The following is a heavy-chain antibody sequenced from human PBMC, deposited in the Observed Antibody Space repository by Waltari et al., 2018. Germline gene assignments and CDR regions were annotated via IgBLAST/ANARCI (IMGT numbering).Heavy chain of an antibody. J-gene: IGHJ5*02. V-gene: IGHV1-69*12. CDR1: GGTFSSYA. D-gene: IGHD6-6*01. CDR2: IIPIFGTA. Sequence: QVQLVQSGAEVKKPGSSVKVSCKASGGTFSSYAISWVRQAPGQGLEWMGGIIPIFGTANYAQKFQGRVTITADESTSTAYMELSSLRSEDTAVYYCARDSSRSGAARPNRIWWFDPWGQGTLVTVSS. CDR3: ARDSSRSGAARPNRIWWFDP.